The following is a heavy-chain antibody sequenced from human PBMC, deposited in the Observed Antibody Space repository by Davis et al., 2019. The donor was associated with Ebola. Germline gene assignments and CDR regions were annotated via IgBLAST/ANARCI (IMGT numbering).Heavy chain of an antibody. Sequence: AASVHVSCKASGYTFTSYYMHWVRQAPGQGLEWMGIINPSGGSTSYAQKFQGRVTMTRDTSASTVYMERSSLRSEDTAVYYCARELVVVIATSDYYYYGMDVWGQGTTVTVSS. D-gene: IGHD2-21*01. V-gene: IGHV1-46*01. CDR2: INPSGGST. CDR1: GYTFTSYY. CDR3: ARELVVVIATSDYYYYGMDV. J-gene: IGHJ6*02.